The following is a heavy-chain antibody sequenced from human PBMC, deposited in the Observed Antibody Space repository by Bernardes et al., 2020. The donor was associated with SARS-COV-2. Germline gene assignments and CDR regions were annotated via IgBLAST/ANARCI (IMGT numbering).Heavy chain of an antibody. CDR1: GFTFSSYE. D-gene: IGHD6-13*01. J-gene: IGHJ4*02. CDR2: IGTAGDT. V-gene: IGHV3-13*01. Sequence: GGSLRLSCAASGFTFSSYEMHWVRQATGKGLEWVSAIGTAGDTYYPGSVKGRFTISRENAKNSLYLQMSSLRAGDTAVYYCGRGVAAARKYYFDSWGQGTLVTVSS. CDR3: GRGVAAARKYYFDS.